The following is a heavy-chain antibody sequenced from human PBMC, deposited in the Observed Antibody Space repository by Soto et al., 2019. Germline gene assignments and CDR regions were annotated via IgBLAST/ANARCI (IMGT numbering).Heavy chain of an antibody. CDR1: GFTFSSYS. CDR2: FSSSSSYI. D-gene: IGHD5-12*01. V-gene: IGHV3-21*01. CDR3: ARDDGYNRWAYYYGMDV. Sequence: PGGSLRLSCAASGFTFSSYSMKWVRQASGKGLEWVPSFSSSSSYIYYADSVKGRFTISRDNAKNSLYLQMNSLRAEDTAVYYCARDDGYNRWAYYYGMDVWGQGTTVTVSS. J-gene: IGHJ6*02.